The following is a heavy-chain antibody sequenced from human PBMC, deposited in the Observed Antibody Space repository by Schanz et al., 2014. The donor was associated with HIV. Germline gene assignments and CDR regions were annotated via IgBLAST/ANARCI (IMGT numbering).Heavy chain of an antibody. CDR1: GFTFSSYG. Sequence: QEQLVESGGGVVQPGRSLRLSCAASGFTFSSYGMHWVRQAPGKGLEWVAVIWYDGSNKYYTDSVKGRFTISRDNSKNTLFLQMNSLRVEDTALYYCAKEMEQWLVSPRGYFDIDVWGHGTTVTVSS. V-gene: IGHV3-33*06. CDR3: AKEMEQWLVSPRGYFDIDV. CDR2: IWYDGSNK. D-gene: IGHD6-19*01. J-gene: IGHJ6*02.